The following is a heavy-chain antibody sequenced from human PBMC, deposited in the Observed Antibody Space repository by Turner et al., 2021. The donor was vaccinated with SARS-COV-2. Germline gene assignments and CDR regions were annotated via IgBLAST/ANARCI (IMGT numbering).Heavy chain of an antibody. V-gene: IGHV4-59*01. Sequence: QVQLQESGPGLVKPSETLSLNCTVSGDSINSYYWSWIRQSPWTGLEWIGYIFYSGSINYNPSINSRVTISVDTSKNQLSLHWTSVTAADTAIYFCARGAYASGTLNRFDAWGQGTLVTVSS. CDR2: IFYSGSI. CDR1: GDSINSYY. CDR3: ARGAYASGTLNRFDA. J-gene: IGHJ5*02. D-gene: IGHD3-10*01.